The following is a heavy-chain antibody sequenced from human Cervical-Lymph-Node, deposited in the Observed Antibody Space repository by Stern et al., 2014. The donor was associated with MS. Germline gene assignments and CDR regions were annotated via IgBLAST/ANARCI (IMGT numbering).Heavy chain of an antibody. V-gene: IGHV5-51*01. CDR1: GYSFTIYY. CDR3: ARHVQGFDY. CDR2: LYPYDSYH. J-gene: IGHJ4*02. Sequence: EVQLLQSGAEVKKPGESLKISCKLSGYSFTIYYIAWVRQMPGKGLECMCVLYPYDSYHTYSPSYQGHVTISADKSITTAYLQWSSLRASDTAMYYCARHVQGFDYWGQGTLVTVSS.